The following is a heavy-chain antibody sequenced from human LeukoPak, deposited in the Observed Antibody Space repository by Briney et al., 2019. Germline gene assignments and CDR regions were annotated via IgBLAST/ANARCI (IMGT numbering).Heavy chain of an antibody. CDR3: ARETESIAAAGTNYYGMDV. CDR1: GYTFTSYY. J-gene: IGHJ6*02. CDR2: INPSGGST. Sequence: ASVKVSCKASGYTFTSYYMHWVRQAPGQGLEWMGIINPSGGSTSYAQEFQGRVTMTRDTSTSTVYMELSSLRSEDTAVYYCARETESIAAAGTNYYGMDVWGQGTTVTVSS. V-gene: IGHV1-46*01. D-gene: IGHD6-13*01.